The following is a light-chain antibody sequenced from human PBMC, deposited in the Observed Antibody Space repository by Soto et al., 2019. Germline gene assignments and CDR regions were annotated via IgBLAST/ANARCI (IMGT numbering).Light chain of an antibody. Sequence: QSALTQPRSVSGSPGQSVTISCAGTSIDVGAYNWVSWYQQHPGKVPKLIIYDVTRRPSGVPDRFSGSKSGNTASLTISGLQADDDADYYCCSYAGSYTLVFGGGTKLTVL. CDR2: DVT. CDR3: CSYAGSYTLV. CDR1: SIDVGAYNW. J-gene: IGLJ3*02. V-gene: IGLV2-11*01.